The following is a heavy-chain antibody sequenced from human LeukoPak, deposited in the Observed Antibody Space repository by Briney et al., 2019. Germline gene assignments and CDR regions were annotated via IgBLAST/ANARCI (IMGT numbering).Heavy chain of an antibody. CDR3: ARGSIAAAGNYYYYGMDV. CDR1: GYTFTSYD. J-gene: IGHJ6*02. D-gene: IGHD6-13*01. Sequence: ASVKVSCKASGYTFTSYDINWVRQATGQGLEWMGWMNPNSGNTGYAQKFQGRVTMTRNTSISTAYMELSSLRSEDTAVYYCARGSIAAAGNYYYYGMDVWSQGTTVTVSS. V-gene: IGHV1-8*01. CDR2: MNPNSGNT.